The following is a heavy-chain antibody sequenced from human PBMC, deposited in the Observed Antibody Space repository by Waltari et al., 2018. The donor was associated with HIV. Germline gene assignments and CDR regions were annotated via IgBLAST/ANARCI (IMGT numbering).Heavy chain of an antibody. D-gene: IGHD3-9*01. CDR3: AKKFGHYDLLTAFDY. CDR1: GFTLNRYA. J-gene: IGHJ4*02. Sequence: VELLESGGGLEQPGGSLRLSCAASGFTLNRYAMAWVRQAPGKGLEWVSLITDTGESTYYADSVKGRFTISRDNAKKTVYLHMNGLRAEDTAVYYCAKKFGHYDLLTAFDYWGQGTLVIVSS. V-gene: IGHV3-23*01. CDR2: ITDTGEST.